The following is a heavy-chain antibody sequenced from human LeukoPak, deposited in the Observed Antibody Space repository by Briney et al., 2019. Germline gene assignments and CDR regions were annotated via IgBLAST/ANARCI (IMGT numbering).Heavy chain of an antibody. CDR1: GFTFSSYW. Sequence: GGSLRLSCAASGFTFSSYWMSWVRQAPGKGLEWVGHLKSKTAGGTTDYAAPVKARFTISGDDSKNTLYLQMNSLRTEDTAVYYCTTGNYWGQGTLVTVSS. V-gene: IGHV3-15*01. J-gene: IGHJ4*02. CDR3: TTGNY. CDR2: LKSKTAGGTT.